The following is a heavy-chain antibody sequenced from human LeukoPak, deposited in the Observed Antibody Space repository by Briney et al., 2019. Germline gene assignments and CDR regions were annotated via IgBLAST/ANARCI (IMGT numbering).Heavy chain of an antibody. J-gene: IGHJ4*02. V-gene: IGHV4-31*03. Sequence: SETLSLTCSVSGGSTSSGGYYWSWIRPHPVKGLDWIGYISFTGNTRYNPSLKSRLTISIDTSKNQFSVKLNSVTAADTAVYYCARMYSFDSSAYYYDYWGQGTLVTVSS. D-gene: IGHD3-22*01. CDR1: GGSTSSGGYY. CDR2: ISFTGNT. CDR3: ARMYSFDSSAYYYDY.